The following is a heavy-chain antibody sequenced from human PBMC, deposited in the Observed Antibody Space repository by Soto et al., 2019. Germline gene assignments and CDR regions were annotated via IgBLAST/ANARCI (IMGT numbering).Heavy chain of an antibody. CDR1: GGSFSGYY. V-gene: IGHV4-34*01. Sequence: SETLSLTCAVYGGSFSGYYWSWIRQPPGKGLEWIGEINHSGSTNYNPSLKSRVTISVDTSKNQFSLKLSSVTAADTAVYYCARGVVVTASNWFDPWGQGTLVTVSS. CDR2: INHSGST. J-gene: IGHJ5*02. D-gene: IGHD2-21*02. CDR3: ARGVVVTASNWFDP.